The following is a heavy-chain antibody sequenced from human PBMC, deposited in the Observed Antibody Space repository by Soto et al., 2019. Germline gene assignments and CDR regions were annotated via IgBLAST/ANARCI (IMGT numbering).Heavy chain of an antibody. CDR2: IYYSGST. Sequence: SETLSLTCTVSGGSISSYYWSWIRQPPGKGLEWIGYIYYSGSTNCNPSLKSRVTISVDTSKNQPSLKLSSVTAADTAVYYCARGYTGYFDYWGQGTLVTVSS. V-gene: IGHV4-59*01. J-gene: IGHJ4*02. CDR1: GGSISSYY. CDR3: ARGYTGYFDY. D-gene: IGHD2-2*02.